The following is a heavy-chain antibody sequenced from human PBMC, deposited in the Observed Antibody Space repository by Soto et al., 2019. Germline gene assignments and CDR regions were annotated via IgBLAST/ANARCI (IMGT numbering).Heavy chain of an antibody. J-gene: IGHJ4*02. CDR3: ARGRYYFDY. CDR1: GFTFSGYS. Sequence: PGGSLRLSCAASGFTFSGYSMTWVRQAPGKGLEWVSKISSSSRTIYYADSVKGRFTISRDNAKNSLYLQMNSLRDEDTAVYYCARGRYYFDYWGQGTLVTVSS. CDR2: ISSSSRTI. V-gene: IGHV3-48*02.